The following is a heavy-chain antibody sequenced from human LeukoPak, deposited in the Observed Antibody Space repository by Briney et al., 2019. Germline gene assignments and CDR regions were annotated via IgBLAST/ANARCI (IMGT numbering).Heavy chain of an antibody. CDR1: GGSFSGYY. Sequence: PSETLSLTCAVYGGSFSGYYWSWIRQPPGKGLEWIGYIYYSGSTYYNPSLKSRVTISVDTSKNQFSLKLSSVTAADTAVYYCARNRLDDSSGYYENDYWGQGTLVTVSS. J-gene: IGHJ4*02. V-gene: IGHV4-34*09. CDR3: ARNRLDDSSGYYENDY. CDR2: IYYSGST. D-gene: IGHD3-22*01.